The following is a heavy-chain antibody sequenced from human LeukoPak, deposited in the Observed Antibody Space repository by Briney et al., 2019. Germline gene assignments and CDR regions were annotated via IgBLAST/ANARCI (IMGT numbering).Heavy chain of an antibody. D-gene: IGHD5-24*01. J-gene: IGHJ4*02. CDR3: AKDPGPGLDGYNYYVDY. CDR2: ISGSGSST. V-gene: IGHV3-23*01. Sequence: HPGGSLRLSCAASGFTFSSYGMHWVRPAPGKGLEWVSAISGSGSSTYYADSVKGRLTISRDNSKNTLYLQMNSLRAEDTAVYYCAKDPGPGLDGYNYYVDYGGQGTLVTVSS. CDR1: GFTFSSYG.